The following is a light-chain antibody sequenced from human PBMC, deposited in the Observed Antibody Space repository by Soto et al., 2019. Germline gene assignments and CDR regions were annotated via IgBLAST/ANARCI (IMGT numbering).Light chain of an antibody. CDR2: DAS. Sequence: IQMTESPASLSASVVYRIIVTCLASQSNTNYLNWYQQKPGKAPVLLIYDASTLQSGVPSRFSGSGAGTDFTLTISSLHPEDFATYSCQQSLTTPPTFGQGTKVDI. CDR3: QQSLTTPPT. V-gene: IGKV1-39*01. J-gene: IGKJ1*01. CDR1: QSNTNY.